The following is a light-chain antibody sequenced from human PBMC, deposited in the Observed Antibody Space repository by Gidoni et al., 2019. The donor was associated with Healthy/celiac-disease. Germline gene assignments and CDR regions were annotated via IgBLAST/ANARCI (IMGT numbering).Light chain of an antibody. CDR1: KLGDKY. CDR2: QDS. CDR3: QAWDSSLVV. V-gene: IGLV3-1*01. J-gene: IGLJ2*01. Sequence: SYEPTQPPSVSVSPGQTASITCSGDKLGDKYACWYQQKPGQSPVLVIYQDSKRPSGIPERFSGSNSGNTATLTISGTQAMDEADYYCQAWDSSLVVFGGGTKLTVL.